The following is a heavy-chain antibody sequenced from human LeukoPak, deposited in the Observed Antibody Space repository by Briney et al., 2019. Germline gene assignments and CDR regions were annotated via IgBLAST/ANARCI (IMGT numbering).Heavy chain of an antibody. V-gene: IGHV2-70*20. Sequence: SGPTLVKPTQTLTLTCTFSGFSLSTSGMCVSWVRQPPGKALEWLALIDWDDDKYYSTSLKTRLTISKDTSKNQVVLTMTNMDPVDTATYYCARIEFGNKYYDILTDPTGFDYWGQGTLVTVSS. CDR1: GFSLSTSGMC. CDR3: ARIEFGNKYYDILTDPTGFDY. D-gene: IGHD3-9*01. CDR2: IDWDDDK. J-gene: IGHJ4*02.